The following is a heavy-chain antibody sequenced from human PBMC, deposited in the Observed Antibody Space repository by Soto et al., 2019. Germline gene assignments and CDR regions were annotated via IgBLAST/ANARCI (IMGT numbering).Heavy chain of an antibody. J-gene: IGHJ4*02. D-gene: IGHD5-12*01. CDR2: INPNSGAT. V-gene: IGHV1-2*02. Sequence: ASVKVSCKASGYTFIGYYIHWVRQAPGQGLEWMGWINPNSGATNYAQKFQGRVTMTRDTSITTVYMELSRLRSDDTAVYYCARDVVSTIGDFDFWGQGTPVTVSS. CDR3: ARDVVSTIGDFDF. CDR1: GYTFIGYY.